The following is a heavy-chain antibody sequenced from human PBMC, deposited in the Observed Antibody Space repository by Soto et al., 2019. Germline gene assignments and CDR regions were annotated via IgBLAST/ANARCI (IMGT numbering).Heavy chain of an antibody. CDR1: GFTFSDYY. D-gene: IGHD2-2*01. Sequence: QVQMAESGGGLVKPGGSLRLSCAASGFTFSDYYINWIRQAPGKGLEWVSYISSSGLTIYYADSVKGRFTISRDNAKNSLYLQMNSLRAEDTAVYYCARDPSMPPPQGYYYMDVWGKGTTVTVSS. J-gene: IGHJ6*03. CDR2: ISSSGLTI. CDR3: ARDPSMPPPQGYYYMDV. V-gene: IGHV3-11*01.